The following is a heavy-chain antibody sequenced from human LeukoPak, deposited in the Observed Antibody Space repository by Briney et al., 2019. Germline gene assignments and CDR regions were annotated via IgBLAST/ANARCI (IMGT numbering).Heavy chain of an antibody. J-gene: IGHJ4*02. CDR1: VYTFTGYY. CDR3: ARDGPSTVIFDY. V-gene: IGHV1-2*02. Sequence: ASVKVSCKPSVYTFTGYYMHSVRQAPGQPLEWMGWIDANSGGTNYAQQSQGRVTMTRETSISTAYMELSRLRSDDTAVYYCARDGPSTVIFDYWGQGTLVTVSS. D-gene: IGHD4-17*01. CDR2: IDANSGGT.